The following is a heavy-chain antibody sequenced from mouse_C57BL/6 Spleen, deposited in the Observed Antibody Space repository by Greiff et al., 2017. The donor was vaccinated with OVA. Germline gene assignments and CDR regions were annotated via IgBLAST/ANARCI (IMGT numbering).Heavy chain of an antibody. CDR1: GYTFTSYW. CDR3: ARGSSGYVLYYAMDY. V-gene: IGHV1-69*01. D-gene: IGHD3-2*02. CDR2: IDPSDSYT. J-gene: IGHJ4*01. Sequence: VKLQQPGAELVMPGASVKLSCKASGYTFTSYWMHWVKQRPGQGLEWIGEIDPSDSYTNYNQKFKGKSTLTVDKSSSTAYMQLSSLTSEDSAVYYCARGSSGYVLYYAMDYWGQGTSVTVSS.